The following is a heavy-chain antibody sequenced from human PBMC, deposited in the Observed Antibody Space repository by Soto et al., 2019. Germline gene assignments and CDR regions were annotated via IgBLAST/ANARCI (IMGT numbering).Heavy chain of an antibody. CDR2: IYYSGST. V-gene: IGHV4-59*01. D-gene: IGHD6-6*01. CDR1: GGSISSYY. J-gene: IGHJ6*04. Sequence: SETLSLTCTVSGGSISSYYWSWIRQPPGKGLEWIGYIYYSGSTNYNPSLKSRVTISVDTSKNQFSLKLSSVTAADTAVYYCARGGAEYSSSFWAPMGMDVWGAGTTLTVST. CDR3: ARGGAEYSSSFWAPMGMDV.